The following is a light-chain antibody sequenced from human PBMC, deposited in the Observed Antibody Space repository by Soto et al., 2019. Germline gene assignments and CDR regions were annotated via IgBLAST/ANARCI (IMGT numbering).Light chain of an antibody. V-gene: IGLV2-14*01. CDR1: SSDVGGHNY. CDR3: RSYSSSGTLFV. Sequence: QSVLTQPASVSGSPGQSITVSCTGTSSDVGGHNYVSWFQQHPGQAPKLLIYEVTTRPSEVSTRFSGSKSGNTASLTISGFQGEDEADYHCRSYSSSGTLFVLGTGTKLTVL. J-gene: IGLJ1*01. CDR2: EVT.